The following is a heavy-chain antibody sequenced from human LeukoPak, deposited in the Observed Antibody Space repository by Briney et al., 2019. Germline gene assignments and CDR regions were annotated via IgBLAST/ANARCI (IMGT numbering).Heavy chain of an antibody. J-gene: IGHJ3*02. CDR3: ARGCCDRSSGYYGRLWDAFDI. Sequence: SETLSLTCTVSGGSISSGGYYWSWLRQHPGKGLEWIGYIYYSGSTYYNPSLKSRITISVDMSKNQFSLKLSSVTAADTAVYYCARGCCDRSSGYYGRLWDAFDIWGQGTMVTVSS. D-gene: IGHD3-22*01. CDR2: IYYSGST. CDR1: GGSISSGGYY. V-gene: IGHV4-31*03.